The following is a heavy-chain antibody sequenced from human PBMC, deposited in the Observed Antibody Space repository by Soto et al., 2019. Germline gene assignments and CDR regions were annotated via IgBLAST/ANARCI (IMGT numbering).Heavy chain of an antibody. CDR1: GGSFSGYY. V-gene: IGHV4-34*01. Sequence: QVQLQQWGAGLLKPSETLSLTCAVYGGSFSGYYWSWIRQPPGKGLEWIGEINHSGSTNYNPSLKSRVTISVDTSKNQFSLQLSSVTAADTAVYYCARPIVVVPAAISSVAFDIWGQGTMVTVSS. CDR3: ARPIVVVPAAISSVAFDI. D-gene: IGHD2-2*02. CDR2: INHSGST. J-gene: IGHJ3*02.